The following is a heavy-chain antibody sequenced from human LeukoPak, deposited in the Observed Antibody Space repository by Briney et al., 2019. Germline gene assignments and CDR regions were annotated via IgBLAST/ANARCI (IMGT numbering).Heavy chain of an antibody. Sequence: PGGSLTLSCTVSGFTISSNTSRWVRQAPGKGLEWVSTVSSSGGSTYYADSVKGRFTISRDNSKNTLYLQMNSLRAEDTAVYYCGKGRVDCGADGDPCNWSTGWSQPSLVTVSS. D-gene: IGHD2-21*02. CDR1: GFTISSNT. V-gene: IGHV3-23*01. CDR3: GKGRVDCGADGDPCNWSTG. J-gene: IGHJ4*02. CDR2: VSSSGGST.